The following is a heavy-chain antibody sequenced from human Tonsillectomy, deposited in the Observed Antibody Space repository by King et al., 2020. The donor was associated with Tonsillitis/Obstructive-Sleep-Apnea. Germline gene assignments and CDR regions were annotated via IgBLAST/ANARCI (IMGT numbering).Heavy chain of an antibody. CDR1: GFTFSSYW. CDR2: IKQDGSEK. J-gene: IGHJ4*02. V-gene: IGHV3-7*04. D-gene: IGHD3-3*01. CDR3: ARDPPRFLEWHIRDY. Sequence: VQLVESGGGLVQPGGSLRLSCAASGFTFSSYWMSWVRQAPGKGLEWVANIKQDGSEKYYVDSLKGRFTISRDNAKNSLYLQMNSMRAEDRAVYYCARDPPRFLEWHIRDYWGQATLVTVSS.